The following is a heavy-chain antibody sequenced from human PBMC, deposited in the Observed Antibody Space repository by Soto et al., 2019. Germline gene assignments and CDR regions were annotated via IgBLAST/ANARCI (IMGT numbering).Heavy chain of an antibody. CDR3: TRRYNWNDYYFDP. J-gene: IGHJ5*02. CDR2: SYYSVTS. D-gene: IGHD1-20*01. Sequence: SETLSLTCTVSGDSIRVQSYYWTWIRQTPGKGLEWVGSSYYSVTSYFNPSLKGRVTISVDTSTNQFSLRLTSVTAADTAVYYCTRRYNWNDYYFDPWGQGTLVTVSS. V-gene: IGHV4-39*01. CDR1: GDSIRVQSYY.